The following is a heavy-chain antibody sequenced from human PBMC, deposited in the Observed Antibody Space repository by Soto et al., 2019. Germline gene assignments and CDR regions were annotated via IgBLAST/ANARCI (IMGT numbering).Heavy chain of an antibody. CDR1: GFTFSSYA. J-gene: IGHJ5*02. CDR3: ASEARITIFGMGNTWFDP. CDR2: NSSNGGST. D-gene: IGHD3-3*01. Sequence: PGGSLRLSCAASGFTFSSYAMHWVRQAPGKGLEYVSANSSNGGSTYYANSVKGRFTISRDNSKNTLYLQMGSLRAEDMAVYYCASEARITIFGMGNTWFDPWGQGTLVTVSS. V-gene: IGHV3-64*01.